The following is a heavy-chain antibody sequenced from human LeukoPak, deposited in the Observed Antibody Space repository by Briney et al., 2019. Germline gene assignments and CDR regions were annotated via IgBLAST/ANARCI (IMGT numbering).Heavy chain of an antibody. J-gene: IGHJ6*02. CDR3: AKDAGTAMVTYYYYYGMDV. V-gene: IGHV3-23*01. CDR1: GFTCSSYV. Sequence: PGGSLRLSCAASGFTCSSYVTSWVRQAPGKGLEWVSGISSTGGSTYYADSVKGRFTISRDNSKNTLYLQMNSLRAEDTAVYYCAKDAGTAMVTYYYYYGMDVWVQGTTVTVSS. D-gene: IGHD5-18*01. CDR2: ISSTGGST.